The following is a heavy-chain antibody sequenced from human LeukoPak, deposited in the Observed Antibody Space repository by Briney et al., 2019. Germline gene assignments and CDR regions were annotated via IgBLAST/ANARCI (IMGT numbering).Heavy chain of an antibody. CDR1: GFTFSSYE. D-gene: IGHD3-10*01. CDR2: ISISGSTI. CDR3: APLWFGEFNSDFDY. Sequence: GGSLRLSCAASGFTFSSYEMNWVRQAPGKGLEWVSYISISGSTIYYADSVKGRFTIVRDNAKNSLYLHMNSLRAEDTAVYYCAPLWFGEFNSDFDYWGQGTLVTVSS. J-gene: IGHJ4*02. V-gene: IGHV3-48*03.